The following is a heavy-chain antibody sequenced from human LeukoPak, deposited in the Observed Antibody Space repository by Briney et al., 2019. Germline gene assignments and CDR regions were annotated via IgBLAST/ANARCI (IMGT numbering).Heavy chain of an antibody. D-gene: IGHD3-10*01. CDR1: GGSLSSSTYY. Sequence: SETLSLTCIVSGGSLSSSTYYWGCIRQTPGKGLECIGSIYYNGNTYQNPSLKSRVTISADTSKNQFSLRVTSVTAADTAIYFCARSPLITIVRGPIYWFDTWGQGTLVTVSS. V-gene: IGHV4-39*07. CDR2: IYYNGNT. CDR3: ARSPLITIVRGPIYWFDT. J-gene: IGHJ5*02.